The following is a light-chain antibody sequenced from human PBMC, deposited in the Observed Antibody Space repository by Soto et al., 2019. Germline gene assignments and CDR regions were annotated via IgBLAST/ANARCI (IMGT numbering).Light chain of an antibody. Sequence: QSVLTQPPSVSGAPGQRVTISCTGSSSNIGAGYDVHWYQQLPGTAPKLLIYGNSNRPSGVPDRFSGSKSGTSASLAITGLQAEGEADYDCQSHDSSLSVVFGGGTKLTVL. J-gene: IGLJ2*01. CDR1: SSNIGAGYD. CDR2: GNS. CDR3: QSHDSSLSVV. V-gene: IGLV1-40*01.